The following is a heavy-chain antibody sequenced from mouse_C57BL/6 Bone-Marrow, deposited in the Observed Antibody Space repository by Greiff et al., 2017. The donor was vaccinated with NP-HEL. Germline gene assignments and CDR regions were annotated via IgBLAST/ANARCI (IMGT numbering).Heavy chain of an antibody. CDR3: AGYRDGYYVVIDV. D-gene: IGHD2-3*01. J-gene: IGHJ1*03. V-gene: IGHV3-8*01. Sequence: EVKLVESGPGLAKPSQTLSLTCSVTGYSITSDYWNWIRKFPGNKLEYMGYISYSGSTYYNPSLKSRISITRDTSKNQYYLQLNSVTTEDTATYYCAGYRDGYYVVIDVWGTGTTVTVSS. CDR1: GYSITSDY. CDR2: ISYSGST.